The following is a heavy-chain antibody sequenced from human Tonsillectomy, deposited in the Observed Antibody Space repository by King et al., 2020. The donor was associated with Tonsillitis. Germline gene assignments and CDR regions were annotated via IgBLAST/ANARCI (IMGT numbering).Heavy chain of an antibody. CDR1: GFTFTSSA. CDR3: AAGGSPTHYYYYYGMDV. CDR2: IVVGSGST. V-gene: IGHV1-58*01. D-gene: IGHD3-16*01. J-gene: IGHJ6*02. Sequence: QLVQSGPEVKKPGTSVKVSCKASGFTFTSSAVQWVRQARGQRLEWIGWIVVGSGSTNYAQKFQERVTITRDMSTSTAYMELSSLRSEDTAVYYCAAGGSPTHYYYYYGMDVWGQGTTVTVSS.